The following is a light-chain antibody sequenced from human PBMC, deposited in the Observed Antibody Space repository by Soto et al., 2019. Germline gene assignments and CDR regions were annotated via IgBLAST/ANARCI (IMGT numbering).Light chain of an antibody. Sequence: EIVLTQSPGTLSLSPGERATLSCRASPGVSSSYLARYQQKPGQAPRLLIYGPSSRATGIPDRFSGSWSGTDFTLTISRLEPEDFAVYYCQQYGSSIFAFGPGTKVDIK. V-gene: IGKV3-20*01. CDR3: QQYGSSIFA. CDR1: PGVSSSY. J-gene: IGKJ3*01. CDR2: GPS.